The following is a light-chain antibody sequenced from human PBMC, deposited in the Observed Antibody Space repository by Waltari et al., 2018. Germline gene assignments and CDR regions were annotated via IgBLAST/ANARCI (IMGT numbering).Light chain of an antibody. CDR1: QRVGRN. V-gene: IGKV3-15*01. CDR2: GAS. CDR3: QQYYNWPPYT. J-gene: IGKJ2*01. Sequence: DILMTQSPATLSVSPGASPTLSCRASQRVGRNVAWYQQKPGQAPRLLIFGASTGATGVSAKFSGGGSGTEFTLTISSLQSEDIAVYYCQQYYNWPPYTFGQGTKVEIK.